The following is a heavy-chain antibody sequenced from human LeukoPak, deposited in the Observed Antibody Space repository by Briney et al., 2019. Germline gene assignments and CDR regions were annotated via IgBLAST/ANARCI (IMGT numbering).Heavy chain of an antibody. CDR2: ISNDGSTK. V-gene: IGHV3-30*18. CDR1: GFTFNMYG. CDR3: AEAAYCTSTSCHFSGYAQRPLDS. J-gene: IGHJ4*02. Sequence: PGRSLRLSCAASGFTFNMYGMHWVRQAPGKGLEWVAGISNDGSTKDYADSVKGRFTISRDSSKKSMFLQMNSLRAEDTAVYYCAEAAYCTSTSCHFSGYAQRPLDSWGQGTLVTVSS. D-gene: IGHD2-2*01.